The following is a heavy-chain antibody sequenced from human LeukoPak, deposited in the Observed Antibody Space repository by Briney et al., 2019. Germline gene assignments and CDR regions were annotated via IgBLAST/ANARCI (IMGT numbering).Heavy chain of an antibody. Sequence: GGSPRLSCAASGFTFSSYGMHWVRQAPGKGLEWVAFIRYDGSNKYYADSVKGRFTISRDNSKNTLYLQMNSLRAEDTAVYYCARDKEYCSGGSCGDAFDIWGQGTMVTVSS. CDR1: GFTFSSYG. J-gene: IGHJ3*02. CDR2: IRYDGSNK. CDR3: ARDKEYCSGGSCGDAFDI. D-gene: IGHD2-15*01. V-gene: IGHV3-30*02.